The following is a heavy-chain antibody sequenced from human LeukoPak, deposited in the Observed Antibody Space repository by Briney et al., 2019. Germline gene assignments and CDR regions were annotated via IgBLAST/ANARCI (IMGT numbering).Heavy chain of an antibody. Sequence: GGSLRLSCAASGFTFSSDAMSWVRQAPGKGLEWVSAISGSGGSTYYADSVKGRFTISRDNAKNSLFLQMNSLRAEDTAVYYCARDSPPDYWGQGTLVTVSS. CDR3: ARDSPPDY. J-gene: IGHJ4*02. CDR2: ISGSGGST. V-gene: IGHV3-23*01. CDR1: GFTFSSDA.